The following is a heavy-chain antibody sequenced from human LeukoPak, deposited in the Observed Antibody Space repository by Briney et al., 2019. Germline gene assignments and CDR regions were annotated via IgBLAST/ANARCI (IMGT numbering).Heavy chain of an antibody. D-gene: IGHD6-19*01. CDR3: ARGFWGSGWYEWLDL. CDR1: GGSISGTNHY. J-gene: IGHJ5*02. CDR2: IFYSGST. V-gene: IGHV4-39*06. Sequence: SETLSLTCSVSGGSISGTNHYWDWIRQPPGKGLEWIGSIFYSGSTYYNPSLKSRVTISVDTSKNVFPLKLSSVTAADTAVYYCARGFWGSGWYEWLDLWGQGTLVTVSS.